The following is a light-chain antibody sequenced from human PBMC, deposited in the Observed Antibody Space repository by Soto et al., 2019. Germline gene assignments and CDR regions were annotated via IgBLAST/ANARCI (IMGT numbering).Light chain of an antibody. CDR1: TSDVGAYDY. Sequence: QSALTQPRSVSESPGQSVTISSTGTTSDVGAYDYVSWYQQHPDKAPYLMIYDVSKRPSGVPNRFSGSKSGNTASLAISGLRAGDEAAYYGCSYGGYFGVFGGGTKLTVL. V-gene: IGLV2-11*01. J-gene: IGLJ2*01. CDR3: CSYGGYFGV. CDR2: DVS.